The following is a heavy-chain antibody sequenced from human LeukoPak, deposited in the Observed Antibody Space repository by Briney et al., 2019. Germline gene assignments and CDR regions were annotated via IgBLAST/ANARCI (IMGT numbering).Heavy chain of an antibody. D-gene: IGHD2-15*01. Sequence: PSETLSLTCTVSGASITSYYWNWIRQPPGKRLEWIGYFYYSGSDNYNPSLKSRITISVDTSKNQFSLKLSSVTAADTAVYYCVRGYCSGATCYHFDYWGQGTLVTVSS. V-gene: IGHV4-59*01. CDR2: FYYSGSD. J-gene: IGHJ4*02. CDR3: VRGYCSGATCYHFDY. CDR1: GASITSYY.